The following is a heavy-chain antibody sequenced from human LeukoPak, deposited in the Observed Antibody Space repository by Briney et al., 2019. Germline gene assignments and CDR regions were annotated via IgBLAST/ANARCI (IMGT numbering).Heavy chain of an antibody. Sequence: ASVKVSCKASGYTFTSYAMHWVRQAPGQRLEWMGWINAGNGNTKYSQEFQGRVTITRDTSASTAYMELSSLRSEDMAVYYCARGRGYSSRSGYYYMDVWGKGTTVTVSS. CDR1: GYTFTSYA. J-gene: IGHJ6*03. V-gene: IGHV1-3*03. CDR3: ARGRGYSSRSGYYYMDV. CDR2: INAGNGNT. D-gene: IGHD5-18*01.